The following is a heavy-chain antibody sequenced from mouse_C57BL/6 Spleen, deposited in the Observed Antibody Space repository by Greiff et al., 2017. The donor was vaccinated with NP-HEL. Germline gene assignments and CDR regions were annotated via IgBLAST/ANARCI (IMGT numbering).Heavy chain of an antibody. V-gene: IGHV1-72*01. CDR2: IDPNSGGT. CDR3: ARSTAQATTWFAY. D-gene: IGHD3-2*02. Sequence: QVQLQQPGAELVKPGASVKLSCKASGYTFTSYWMHWVKQRPGRGLEWIGRIDPNSGGTKYNEKFKSKATLTVDKPSSTAYMPLSSLTSEDSAVYYCARSTAQATTWFAYWGQGTLVTVSA. CDR1: GYTFTSYW. J-gene: IGHJ3*01.